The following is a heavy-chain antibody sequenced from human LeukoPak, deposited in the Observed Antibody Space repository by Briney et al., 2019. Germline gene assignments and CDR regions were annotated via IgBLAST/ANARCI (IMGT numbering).Heavy chain of an antibody. Sequence: GGSLRLSCAVSGFTFSDYYMSWIRQAPGKGLEWVSYISSGGSTISHADSVKGRFTISRDNAENSLYLQMNSLRAEDTAVYNCARRAAGGRCFDYWGQGTLVTVSS. CDR1: GFTFSDYY. CDR3: ARRAAGGRCFDY. J-gene: IGHJ4*02. V-gene: IGHV3-11*01. CDR2: ISSGGSTI. D-gene: IGHD6-13*01.